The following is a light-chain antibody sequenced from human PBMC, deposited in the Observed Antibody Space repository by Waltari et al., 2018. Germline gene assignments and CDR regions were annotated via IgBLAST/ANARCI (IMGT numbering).Light chain of an antibody. CDR2: EDS. V-gene: IGLV2-23*01. CDR3: CSYAGSSTWV. Sequence: QSALTQPASVSGSPGPSITISCTGTSTAVGTYNLVSWYQQHPGKAPRRMIYEDSKRPSGVSDRFSGSKSGNTASLTVSGLQAEDEADYYCCSYAGSSTWVFGGGTKLTVL. CDR1: STAVGTYNL. J-gene: IGLJ3*02.